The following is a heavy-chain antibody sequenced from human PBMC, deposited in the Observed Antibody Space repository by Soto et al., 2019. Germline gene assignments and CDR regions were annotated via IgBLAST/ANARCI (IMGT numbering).Heavy chain of an antibody. V-gene: IGHV3-7*01. CDR3: ARGGFFVAAAPFDY. CDR2: IKQDGSET. D-gene: IGHD6-25*01. CDR1: GFPPSSYC. Sequence: GGSLSLSCAASGFPPSSYCMSWVRQAPGKGLEWVANIKQDGSETYYVDSVKGRFTISRDNAKNSLFLQMSSLRVEDTAVYYCARGGFFVAAAPFDYWGQGALVNVSS. J-gene: IGHJ4*02.